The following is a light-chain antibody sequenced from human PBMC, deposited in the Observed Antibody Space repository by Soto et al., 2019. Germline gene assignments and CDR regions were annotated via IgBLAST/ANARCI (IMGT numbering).Light chain of an antibody. CDR1: QNIRNY. Sequence: DIQMTQSPSSLSASVGDRVTITCRASQNIRNYLNWYQQRPGKTPNLLVYAASNLRSGVPSRFSGCGSGTDFTLTISSLQPEDFATYYCQHLNNYPPFTFGPGTKVDLE. J-gene: IGKJ3*01. CDR2: AAS. CDR3: QHLNNYPPFT. V-gene: IGKV1-39*01.